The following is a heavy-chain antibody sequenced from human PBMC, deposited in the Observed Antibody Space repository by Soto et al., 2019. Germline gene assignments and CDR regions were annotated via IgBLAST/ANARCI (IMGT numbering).Heavy chain of an antibody. J-gene: IGHJ5*01. Sequence: GGSLRLSCAASGFTFTNYAMHWVRQGPGKGLEWVAVISYDGNTKFYTDSLKGRFSISRDNSKNTLYLQMNSLRAEDTAVYYCAKGPRYCSGGTCFPEGEHWLDSWGQGTLVTVSS. V-gene: IGHV3-30-3*01. CDR3: AKGPRYCSGGTCFPEGEHWLDS. CDR2: ISYDGNTK. CDR1: GFTFTNYA. D-gene: IGHD2-15*01.